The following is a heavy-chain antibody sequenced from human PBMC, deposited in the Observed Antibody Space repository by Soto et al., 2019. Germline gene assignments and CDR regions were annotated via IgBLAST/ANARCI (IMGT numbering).Heavy chain of an antibody. CDR3: ARSSMGYSYNYYFDY. V-gene: IGHV4-4*07. CDR1: GGSISSYY. D-gene: IGHD5-18*01. J-gene: IGHJ4*02. CDR2: IYTSGST. Sequence: SETLSLTCTVSGGSISSYYWSWIRQPAGEGLEWIWRIYTSGSTNYSPSLKSRVTMSVDTSKNQFSLKLSSVTAADTAVYYCARSSMGYSYNYYFDYGGQGTLVPVSS.